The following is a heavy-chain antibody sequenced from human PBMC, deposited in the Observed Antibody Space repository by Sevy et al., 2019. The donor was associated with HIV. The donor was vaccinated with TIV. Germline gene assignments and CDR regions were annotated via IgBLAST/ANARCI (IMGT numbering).Heavy chain of an antibody. J-gene: IGHJ6*02. D-gene: IGHD3-22*01. V-gene: IGHV3-74*01. CDR1: GFTFSSYW. Sequence: GGSLRLSCAASGFTFSSYWMHWVRQAPGKGLVWVSRINSDGSSTSYADSVKGRFTISRDNAKNTLYLQMNSLRAKDTAVYYCARDGAYYYDSSGYYYYYGMDVWGQGTTVTVSS. CDR3: ARDGAYYYDSSGYYYYYGMDV. CDR2: INSDGSST.